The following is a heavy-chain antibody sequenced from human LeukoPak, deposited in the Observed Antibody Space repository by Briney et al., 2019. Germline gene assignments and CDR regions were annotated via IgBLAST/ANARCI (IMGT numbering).Heavy chain of an antibody. Sequence: PGGSLRLSCAASGFIFSSYSMHWVRQAPGKGLEWVAVISYDGGNKYYTDSVKGRFTISRDNSKNTLYLQMNSLRAEDTAVYYCARGAGANHDWFDPWGQGTLVTVSS. J-gene: IGHJ5*02. CDR2: ISYDGGNK. D-gene: IGHD1-14*01. CDR1: GFIFSSYS. V-gene: IGHV3-30-3*01. CDR3: ARGAGANHDWFDP.